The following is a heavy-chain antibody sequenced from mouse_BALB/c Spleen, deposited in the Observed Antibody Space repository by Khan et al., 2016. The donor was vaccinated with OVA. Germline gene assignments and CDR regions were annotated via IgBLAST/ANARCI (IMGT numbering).Heavy chain of an antibody. CDR2: VNSGSTST. V-gene: IGHV5-6-4*01. CDR3: TRDGNYAHWYFDG. CDR1: GFTFSTYT. D-gene: IGHD2-1*01. J-gene: IGHJ1*01. Sequence: EVELVESGGGLVKPGGSLKLSCAASGFTFSTYTMSWVRQAPEKRLEWVATVNSGSTSTYYPDSVKGRFTISRDNAKNTLYLQMSSLKSEDTALYYCTRDGNYAHWYFDGWGAGTTVTVSS.